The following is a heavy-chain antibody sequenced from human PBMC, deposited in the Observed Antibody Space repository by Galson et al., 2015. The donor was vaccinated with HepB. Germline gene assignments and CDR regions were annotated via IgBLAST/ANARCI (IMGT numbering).Heavy chain of an antibody. V-gene: IGHV3-23*01. D-gene: IGHD3-22*01. J-gene: IGHJ4*02. CDR2: ISGCGGNT. Sequence: PLSLTCAASGFKFSSYAMSGLRQAPGKGLQWVAGISGCGGNTYSAASVKGRFTISRDDSQSTLFLQLNPLSAADTAEYFCAKPATFHDDSSGYYSVHWGQGTLVTVSS. CDR3: AKPATFHDDSSGYYSVH. CDR1: GFKFSSYA.